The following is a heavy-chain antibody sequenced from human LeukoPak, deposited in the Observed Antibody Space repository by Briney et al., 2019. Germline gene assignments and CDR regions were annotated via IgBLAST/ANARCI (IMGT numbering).Heavy chain of an antibody. D-gene: IGHD2-2*01. CDR1: GGPISSYY. CDR2: IYYSGST. V-gene: IGHV4-59*01. CDR3: ARVSRYCSSTSCYSNWFDP. Sequence: SETLSLTCTVSGGPISSYYWSWIRQPPGKGLEWIGYIYYSGSTNYNPSLKSRVTISVDTSKNQFSLKLSSVTAADTAVYYCARVSRYCSSTSCYSNWFDPWGQGTLVTVSS. J-gene: IGHJ5*02.